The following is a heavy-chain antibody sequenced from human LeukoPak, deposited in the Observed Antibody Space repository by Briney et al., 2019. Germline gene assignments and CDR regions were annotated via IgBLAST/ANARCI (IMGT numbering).Heavy chain of an antibody. V-gene: IGHV3-23*01. CDR1: GFTFSNYG. CDR3: AKCWVRTIFGVVIPVYFDY. Sequence: PRGSLRLSCAASGFTFSNYGMSWVRQAPGKGLEWVSSISVSGGSTYYADSVKGRFTISRDNSKNTMFLQINSLRAEDTAVYYCAKCWVRTIFGVVIPVYFDYWGQGALVTVSS. J-gene: IGHJ4*02. CDR2: ISVSGGST. D-gene: IGHD3-3*01.